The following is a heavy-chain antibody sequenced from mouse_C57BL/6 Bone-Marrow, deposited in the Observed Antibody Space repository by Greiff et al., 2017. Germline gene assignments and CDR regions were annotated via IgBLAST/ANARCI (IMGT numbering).Heavy chain of an antibody. Sequence: EVKLVESGGGLVQPKGSLKLSCAASGFSFNTYAMNWVRQAPGKGLEWVARIRSKSNNYATYYADSVKDRFTISRDDSESMLYLQMNNLKTEDTAMYYCVRQRAFLSGDAMDYWGQGTSVTVSS. CDR2: IRSKSNNYAT. V-gene: IGHV10-1*01. CDR3: VRQRAFLSGDAMDY. J-gene: IGHJ4*01. D-gene: IGHD3-3*01. CDR1: GFSFNTYA.